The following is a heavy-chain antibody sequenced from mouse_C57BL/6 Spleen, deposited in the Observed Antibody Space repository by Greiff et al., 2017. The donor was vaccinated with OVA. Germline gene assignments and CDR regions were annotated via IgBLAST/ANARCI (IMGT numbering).Heavy chain of an antibody. Sequence: QVQLKQPGAELVMPGASVKLSCKASGYTFTSYWMHWVKQRPGQGLEWIGEIDPSDSYTNYNQKFKGKSTLTVDKSSSTAYMQLSSLTSEDSAVYYCARGDYYGSSWAYWGQGTLVTVSA. CDR1: GYTFTSYW. J-gene: IGHJ3*01. D-gene: IGHD1-1*01. V-gene: IGHV1-69*01. CDR3: ARGDYYGSSWAY. CDR2: IDPSDSYT.